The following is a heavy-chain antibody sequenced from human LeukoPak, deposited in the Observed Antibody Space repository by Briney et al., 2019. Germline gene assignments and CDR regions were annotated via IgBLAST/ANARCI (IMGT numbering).Heavy chain of an antibody. CDR2: MSGSGGST. CDR1: GFTFSSYA. J-gene: IGHJ6*02. Sequence: PGGSLRLSCAASGFTFSSYAMSWVRQAPGKGLEWVSAMSGSGGSTYHADSVKGRFTISRDNAKNSLYLQMNSLRAEDTAVYYCARVRYSSGWRIYYYYYYGMDVWGQGTTVTVSS. CDR3: ARVRYSSGWRIYYYYYYGMDV. D-gene: IGHD6-19*01. V-gene: IGHV3-23*01.